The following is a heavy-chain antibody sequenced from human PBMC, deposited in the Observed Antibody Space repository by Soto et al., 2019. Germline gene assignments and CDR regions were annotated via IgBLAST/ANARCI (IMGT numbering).Heavy chain of an antibody. CDR1: GGSIRSGGYY. Sequence: QVQLQESGPGLVKPSQTLSLTCTVSGGSIRSGGYYWSWVRQSPRRGLEWIGNIYYSGSTYSNPSLKSRLTISVDTSKNQFSLNLSSVTAADTAVYYCARDRLMATAGTARHYFGLDVWGQGTTVTVSS. CDR3: ARDRLMATAGTARHYFGLDV. CDR2: IYYSGST. V-gene: IGHV4-31*03. D-gene: IGHD5-18*01. J-gene: IGHJ6*02.